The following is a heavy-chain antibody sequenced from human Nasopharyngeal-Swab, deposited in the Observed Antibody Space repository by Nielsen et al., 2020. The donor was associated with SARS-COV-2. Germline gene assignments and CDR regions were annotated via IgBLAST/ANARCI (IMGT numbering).Heavy chain of an antibody. V-gene: IGHV3-21*01. J-gene: IGHJ3*02. CDR3: ARDRSTIWFGELPLDAFDI. D-gene: IGHD3-10*01. Sequence: WIRQPPGKGLEWVSSISSSSSYIYYADSVKGRFTISRDNAKNSLYLQMNSLRAEDTAVYYCARDRSTIWFGELPLDAFDIWGQGTMATVSS. CDR2: ISSSSSYI.